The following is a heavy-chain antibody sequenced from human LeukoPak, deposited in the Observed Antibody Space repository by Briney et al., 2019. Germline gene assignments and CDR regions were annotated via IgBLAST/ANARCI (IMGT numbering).Heavy chain of an antibody. Sequence: SETLSLTCTVSGGSISSGGHYWSWIRQHPGKGLEWIGYIYYSGTTYYNPPLQSRVTISVDTSKNQFSLKLSSVTAADTAVYYCARSNYGSGSYYNSWGQGTLVTVSS. J-gene: IGHJ4*02. CDR2: IYYSGTT. CDR3: ARSNYGSGSYYNS. V-gene: IGHV4-31*03. CDR1: GGSISSGGHY. D-gene: IGHD3-10*01.